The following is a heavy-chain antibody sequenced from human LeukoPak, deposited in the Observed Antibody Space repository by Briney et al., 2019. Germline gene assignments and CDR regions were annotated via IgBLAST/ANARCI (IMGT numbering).Heavy chain of an antibody. Sequence: SETLSLTCSVSGDSISLSFYYWGWIRQPPGKALEWIGSVYYSGTSSYNPSLKSRVTISVDMSKNHFSLRLRSVTAADTAMYYCARGTLYRGWSYYLDFWGQGSQVTVSS. CDR2: VYYSGTS. CDR3: ARGTLYRGWSYYLDF. V-gene: IGHV4-39*07. CDR1: GDSISLSFYY. J-gene: IGHJ4*02. D-gene: IGHD6-19*01.